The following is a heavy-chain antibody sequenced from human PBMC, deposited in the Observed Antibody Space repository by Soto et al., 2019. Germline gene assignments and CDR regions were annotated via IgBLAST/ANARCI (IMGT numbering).Heavy chain of an antibody. CDR3: ATSEYSSLSINWFDP. V-gene: IGHV4-30-4*01. J-gene: IGHJ5*02. CDR1: GGSVDSVNHY. Sequence: TLSLTCSVSGGSVDSVNHYWSWIRQSPGKGLEWIGYIYSGENTYYNPSLKSRVKILVDKSRNQFSLRLSSMTAADTAVYFCATSEYSSLSINWFDPWGPGTLVTVS. D-gene: IGHD6-6*01. CDR2: IYSGENT.